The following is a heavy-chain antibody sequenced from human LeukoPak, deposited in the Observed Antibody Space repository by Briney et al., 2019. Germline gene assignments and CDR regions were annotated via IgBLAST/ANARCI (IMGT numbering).Heavy chain of an antibody. J-gene: IGHJ4*02. CDR3: AKDLDPYYDSSGYAFDY. Sequence: GGSLRLSCAASGFTFSSYWMSWVRQAPGKGLEWVANIKQDGSEKYYVDSVKGRFTISRDNSKNTLYLQMNSLRAEDTAVYYCAKDLDPYYDSSGYAFDYWGQGTLVTVSS. CDR2: IKQDGSEK. D-gene: IGHD3-22*01. V-gene: IGHV3-7*04. CDR1: GFTFSSYW.